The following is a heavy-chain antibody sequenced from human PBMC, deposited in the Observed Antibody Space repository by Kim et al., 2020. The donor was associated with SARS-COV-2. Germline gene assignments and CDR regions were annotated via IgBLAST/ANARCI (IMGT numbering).Heavy chain of an antibody. J-gene: IGHJ4*02. CDR2: SGRT. Sequence: SGRTRYNPSLKSRVAISRDTSRIHFSLILTSVTAAETAVYYCARFGWGAFWGQGTLVTVSS. D-gene: IGHD3-16*01. CDR3: ARFGWGAF. V-gene: IGHV4-59*10.